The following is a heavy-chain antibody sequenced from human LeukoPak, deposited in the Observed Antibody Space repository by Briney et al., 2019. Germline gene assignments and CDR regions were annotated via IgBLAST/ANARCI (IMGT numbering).Heavy chain of an antibody. D-gene: IGHD1-26*01. CDR1: GFAFSNYG. CDR2: IPYDGSDK. V-gene: IGHV3-30*18. CDR3: AKDKGREGDY. Sequence: PGRSLRLSCVASGFAFSNYGMHWVRQAPGKRLEWVAVIPYDGSDKYYADSVKGRFTISRDNSKNTLYLQMNSLRTEDTAVYYCAKDKGREGDYWGQGNLVTVST. J-gene: IGHJ4*01.